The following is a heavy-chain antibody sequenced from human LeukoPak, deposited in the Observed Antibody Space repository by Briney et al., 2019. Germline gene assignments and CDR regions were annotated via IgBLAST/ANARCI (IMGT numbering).Heavy chain of an antibody. D-gene: IGHD3-3*01. CDR2: INQDGSEK. CDR3: AGGFFHFDY. J-gene: IGHJ4*02. CDR1: GFTFSSFW. Sequence: GGSLRLSCAASGFTFSSFWMSWVRPAPGKGLEWVANINQDGSEKYYVDSVKGRFTISRDNAKSSLYLQMNSLRVEDTAVYYCAGGFFHFDYWGQGTLVTVSS. V-gene: IGHV3-7*03.